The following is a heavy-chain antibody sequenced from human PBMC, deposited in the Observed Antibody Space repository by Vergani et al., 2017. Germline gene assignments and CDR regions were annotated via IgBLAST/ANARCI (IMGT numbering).Heavy chain of an antibody. CDR1: GGSFSDYY. D-gene: IGHD3-16*02. CDR3: ASIARAPTRRNPPPDY. V-gene: IGHV4-34*01. J-gene: IGHJ4*02. Sequence: QVQLQEWGAGLLKTSETLSLTCGVSGGSFSDYYWSWIRQAPGMGLEWIGEVNHGGITNYNPSLKSRVSISVDTSQNQFSLQLTSVTAADSALYFCASIARAPTRRNPPPDYWGQGILGTVSS. CDR2: VNHGGIT.